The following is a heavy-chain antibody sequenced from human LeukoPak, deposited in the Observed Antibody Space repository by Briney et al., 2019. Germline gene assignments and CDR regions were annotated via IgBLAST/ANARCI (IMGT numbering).Heavy chain of an antibody. V-gene: IGHV4-4*07. D-gene: IGHD3-22*01. CDR3: AEGVVSGYYPHYYYYYMDV. J-gene: IGHJ6*03. CDR2: IYTSGST. CDR1: GGSISSYY. Sequence: PSETLSLTCTVSGGSISSYYWSWIRQPAGKGLEWIGRIYTSGSTNYNPSLKSRVTMSVDTSKNQVSLKLSSVTAADTAVYYCAEGVVSGYYPHYYYYYMDVWGKGTTVTVSS.